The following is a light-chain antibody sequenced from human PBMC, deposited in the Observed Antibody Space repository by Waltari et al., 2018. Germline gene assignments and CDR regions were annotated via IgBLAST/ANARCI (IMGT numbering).Light chain of an antibody. CDR3: QTWGTGWV. CDR2: INSDGSH. J-gene: IGLJ3*02. CDR1: SGHSNYA. Sequence: QLVLTQSPSASASLGASVKLTCTLSSGHSNYAIAWHQQQPGKGPRFLMKINSDGSHNKGDGSPDRFSGSTSGAERYLTISSLQSEDEAAYYCQTWGTGWVFGGGTKLTVL. V-gene: IGLV4-69*01.